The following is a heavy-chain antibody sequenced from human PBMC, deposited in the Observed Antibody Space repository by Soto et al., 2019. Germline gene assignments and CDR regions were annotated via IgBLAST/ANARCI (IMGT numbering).Heavy chain of an antibody. Sequence: SVKVSCKASGGTFSSYAISWVRQAPGQGLEWMGGIIPIFGTANYAQKFQGRVTITADESTSTAYMELSSLRSEDTAVYYCARRQGGSSWYGSYYYGMDVWGQGTTVTVSS. D-gene: IGHD6-13*01. CDR3: ARRQGGSSWYGSYYYGMDV. V-gene: IGHV1-69*13. CDR2: IIPIFGTA. CDR1: GGTFSSYA. J-gene: IGHJ6*02.